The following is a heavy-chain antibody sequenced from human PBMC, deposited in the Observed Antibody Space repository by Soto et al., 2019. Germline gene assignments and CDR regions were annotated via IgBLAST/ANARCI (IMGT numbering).Heavy chain of an antibody. V-gene: IGHV1-2*04. CDR3: ARDLRDRYSSSWYGGRYYYYGMDV. Sequence: ASVKVSCKASGYTFTGYYIHWVRQAPGQGLEWMGWIDPNSGGTNYAQKFQVWVTMTRDTSISTAYMELSRLRSDDTAVYYCARDLRDRYSSSWYGGRYYYYGMDVWGQGTTVTVSS. CDR2: IDPNSGGT. CDR1: GYTFTGYY. D-gene: IGHD6-13*01. J-gene: IGHJ6*02.